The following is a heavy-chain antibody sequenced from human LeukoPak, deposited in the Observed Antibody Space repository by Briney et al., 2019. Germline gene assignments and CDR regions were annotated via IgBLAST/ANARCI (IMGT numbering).Heavy chain of an antibody. J-gene: IGHJ6*03. CDR2: IKSKTDGGTT. V-gene: IGHV3-15*01. Sequence: GGSLRLSCAASGFTFSNAWMSWARQAPGKGLEWVGRIKSKTDGGTTDYAAPVKGRFTISRDDSKNTLYLQMNSLKTEDTAVYYCTTDPNYYDSSGYYPYYYYYMDVWGKGTTVTVSS. D-gene: IGHD3-22*01. CDR3: TTDPNYYDSSGYYPYYYYYMDV. CDR1: GFTFSNAW.